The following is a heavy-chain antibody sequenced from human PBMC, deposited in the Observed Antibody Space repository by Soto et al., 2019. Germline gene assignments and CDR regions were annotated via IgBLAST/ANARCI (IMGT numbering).Heavy chain of an antibody. CDR2: INTYNGNG. CDR1: GYSFSSYG. D-gene: IGHD3-22*01. V-gene: IGHV1-18*01. Sequence: QVQLVQSGAELRKPGASVKVSCKASGYSFSSYGINWVRQAPGQGLEWMGWINTYNGNGNYAQKFEDRVTMTTATSTNTVYMELRSLKSDDTAIYYCARDRLRGYDSSGFYSWGQGTLVTVSS. J-gene: IGHJ4*02. CDR3: ARDRLRGYDSSGFYS.